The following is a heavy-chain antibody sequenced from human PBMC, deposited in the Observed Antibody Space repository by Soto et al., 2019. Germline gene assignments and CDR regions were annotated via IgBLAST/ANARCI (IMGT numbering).Heavy chain of an antibody. CDR3: AKDIGYSRNRGAFDI. D-gene: IGHD6-13*01. J-gene: IGHJ3*02. V-gene: IGHV3-9*01. CDR2: ISWNSGSI. Sequence: LRLSCAASGFTFDDYAMHWVRQAPGKGLEWVSGISWNSGSIGYADSVKGRFTISRDNAKNSLYLQMNSLRAEDTALYYCAKDIGYSRNRGAFDIWGQGTMVTVSS. CDR1: GFTFDDYA.